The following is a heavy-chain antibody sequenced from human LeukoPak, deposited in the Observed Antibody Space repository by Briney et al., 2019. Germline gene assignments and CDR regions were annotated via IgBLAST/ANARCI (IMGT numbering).Heavy chain of an antibody. V-gene: IGHV1-8*01. CDR1: GYTFTSYD. CDR2: MNPNSGNT. Sequence: AASVKVPCKASGYTFTSYDINWVRQATGQGLEWMGWMNPNSGNTGYTQKFQGRVTMTRNTSISTAYMELSSLRSEDTAVYYCARESGSYYDRNYYGMDVWGQGTTVTVSS. CDR3: ARESGSYYDRNYYGMDV. D-gene: IGHD1-26*01. J-gene: IGHJ6*02.